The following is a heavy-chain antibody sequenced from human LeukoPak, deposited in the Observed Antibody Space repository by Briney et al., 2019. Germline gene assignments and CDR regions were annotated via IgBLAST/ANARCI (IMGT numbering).Heavy chain of an antibody. Sequence: GASVKVSCKVSGYTLTELSMHWVRQAPGKGLEWMGGFDPEDGETIYAQKFQGRVTMTEDTSTDTAYMELSSLRSEDTAVYYCATDPGGFIFGVAMPYWGQGTLVTVSS. CDR1: GYTLTELS. V-gene: IGHV1-24*01. J-gene: IGHJ4*02. D-gene: IGHD3-3*02. CDR2: FDPEDGET. CDR3: ATDPGGFIFGVAMPY.